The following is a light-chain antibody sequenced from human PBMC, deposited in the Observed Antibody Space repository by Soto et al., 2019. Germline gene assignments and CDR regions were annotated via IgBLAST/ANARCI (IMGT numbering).Light chain of an antibody. Sequence: QSVLTQPPSVSEAPGQRVTISCTGSSSNIGAGYEAHWYQQVPGTAPKLLIYENNNRPSGVPDRFSGSNSGTSASLAITGLEAEDESEYYCQSYDSRLSGYVFGTGTKRTVL. V-gene: IGLV1-40*01. CDR3: QSYDSRLSGYV. CDR1: SSNIGAGYE. J-gene: IGLJ1*01. CDR2: ENN.